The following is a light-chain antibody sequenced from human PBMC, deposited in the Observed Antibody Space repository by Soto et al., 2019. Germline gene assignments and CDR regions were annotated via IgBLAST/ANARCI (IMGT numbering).Light chain of an antibody. CDR2: GAS. V-gene: IGKV3-20*01. Sequence: EIVLTQSPGTLSLSPWDRATLSCRASQSVTSNYLAWYQQKPGQAPRLLINGASSRATGIPDRFSGSGSGTDFTLTISRLEPEDFATYYCQQYNSYSPITFGQGTRLEIK. CDR1: QSVTSNY. J-gene: IGKJ5*01. CDR3: QQYNSYSPIT.